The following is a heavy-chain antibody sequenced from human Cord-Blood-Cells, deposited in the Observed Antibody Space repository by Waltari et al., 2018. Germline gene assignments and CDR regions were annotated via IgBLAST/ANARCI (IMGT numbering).Heavy chain of an antibody. J-gene: IGHJ4*02. V-gene: IGHV1-18*01. CDR3: ARVPDQSEYSSLSVFDY. CDR1: GYTFTSYG. D-gene: IGHD6-6*01. Sequence: QVQLVQSGAEVKKPGASVKVSCKASGYTFTSYGISWVRQAPGQGLEWMGWISAYNGNTNYAQKLQGRVTRTTDTSTSTAYMELRSLRSDDTAVYYCARVPDQSEYSSLSVFDYWGQGTLVTVSA. CDR2: ISAYNGNT.